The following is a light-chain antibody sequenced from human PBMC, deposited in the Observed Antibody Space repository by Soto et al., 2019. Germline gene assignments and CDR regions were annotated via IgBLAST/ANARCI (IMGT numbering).Light chain of an antibody. CDR3: QQYNIYSFT. J-gene: IGKJ4*01. V-gene: IGKV1-5*01. Sequence: IQLTHSPSTLSTSVGYRFTITFRASQSISTWLAWYQQKPGKAPKLLIYDASSLESEVPSRFSASGSGTEFTLTISSLQPDDFATYYCQQYNIYSFTFGGGTKVDI. CDR2: DAS. CDR1: QSISTW.